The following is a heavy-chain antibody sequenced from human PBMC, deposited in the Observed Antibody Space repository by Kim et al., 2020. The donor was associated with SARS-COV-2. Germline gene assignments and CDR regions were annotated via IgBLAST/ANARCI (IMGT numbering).Heavy chain of an antibody. J-gene: IGHJ5*01. CDR1: GFTFSSYA. Sequence: GGSLRLSCAASGFTFSSYAMSWVRQAPGKGLEWVSVIYSGGSSTSYADSVKGRVTISRDSSKTTLYLQMNSLSAETTAVYYYEKDRNTVRGVIDWFDS. V-gene: IGHV3-23*03. D-gene: IGHD3-10*01. CDR2: IYSGGSST. CDR3: EKDRNTVRGVIDWFDS.